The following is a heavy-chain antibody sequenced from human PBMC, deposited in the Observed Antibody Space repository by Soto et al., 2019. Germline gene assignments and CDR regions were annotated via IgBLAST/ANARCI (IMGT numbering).Heavy chain of an antibody. Sequence: SETLSLTCTVSGGSISSNYWTWIRQPPGKGLEWIGYVYNSGSTNYNPSLKSRVTISEDTSKSQFSLKVNSMTAADTAVYYCARYRRGAVAGYTLDNWGQGILVTVSS. CDR3: ARYRRGAVAGYTLDN. J-gene: IGHJ4*02. V-gene: IGHV4-59*01. CDR1: GGSISSNY. D-gene: IGHD6-13*01. CDR2: VYNSGST.